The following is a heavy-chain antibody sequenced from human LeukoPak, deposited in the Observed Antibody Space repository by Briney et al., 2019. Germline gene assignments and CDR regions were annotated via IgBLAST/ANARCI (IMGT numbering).Heavy chain of an antibody. CDR1: GFTFSDYY. D-gene: IGHD4-23*01. V-gene: IGHV3-23*01. Sequence: PGGSLRLSCAASGFTFSDYYMSWIRQAPGKGLEWVSAISGSGGSTYYADSVKGRFTISRDNSKNTLYLQMNSLRAEDTAVYYCAKDDAYGGNSYYYYYMDVWGKGTTVTVSS. J-gene: IGHJ6*03. CDR2: ISGSGGST. CDR3: AKDDAYGGNSYYYYYMDV.